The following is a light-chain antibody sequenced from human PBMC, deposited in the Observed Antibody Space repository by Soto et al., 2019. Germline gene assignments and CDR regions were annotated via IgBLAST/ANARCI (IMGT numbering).Light chain of an antibody. J-gene: IGLJ3*02. CDR1: TGAVTSGHY. CDR3: LLSYGGACV. Sequence: QAVVTQEPSLTVSPGGTVTLTCGSSTGAVTSGHYPYWFQQKPGQAPRTLIYDTSDKHSWTPARFSGSLLGGKAALTLSGAQPGDAAEPYCLLSYGGACVFGGGTKLTVL. CDR2: DTS. V-gene: IGLV7-46*01.